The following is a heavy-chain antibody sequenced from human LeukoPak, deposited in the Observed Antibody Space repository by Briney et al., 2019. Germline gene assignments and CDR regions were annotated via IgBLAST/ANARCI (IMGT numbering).Heavy chain of an antibody. D-gene: IGHD3-3*01. V-gene: IGHV1-8*03. CDR3: ARGPLDFWSGYYTTPIAY. CDR2: MNPNSGNT. CDR1: GYTFTSYD. J-gene: IGHJ4*02. Sequence: ASVKVSCKASGYTFTSYDINWVRQATGQGLEWMGWMNPNSGNTGYAQKFQGRVTITRNTSISAAYMELSSLRSEDTAVYYCARGPLDFWSGYYTTPIAYWGQGTLVTVSS.